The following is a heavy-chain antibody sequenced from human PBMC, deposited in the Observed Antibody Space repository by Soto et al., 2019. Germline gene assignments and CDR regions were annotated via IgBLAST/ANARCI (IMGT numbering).Heavy chain of an antibody. V-gene: IGHV4-59*01. CDR3: ARGRDDCGGDCYSFFY. J-gene: IGHJ4*02. Sequence: SETLSLTCTVSGGSTSRYYWSWIRQPPGKGLEWIGYISYTGTTNYNPSLKSRVTIPEDTSKNQFSLNLNSVTAADTAVYYCARGRDDCGGDCYSFFYWGQGTLVTV. CDR1: GGSTSRYY. CDR2: ISYTGTT. D-gene: IGHD2-21*02.